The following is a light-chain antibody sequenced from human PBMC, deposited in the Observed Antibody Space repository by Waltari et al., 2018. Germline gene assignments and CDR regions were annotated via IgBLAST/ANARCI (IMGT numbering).Light chain of an antibody. CDR3: LFYLGGGIWV. J-gene: IGLJ3*02. Sequence: QTVVTQEPSVSVSPGGTVTLPCGLNSGSVSRSRYPAWYRQTPGQPPSRVIYHTDPRAFGIPPRFFGSILENKAALTIAQAQADDECDYFCLFYLGGGIWVFGGGTKLTV. CDR1: SGSVSRSRY. V-gene: IGLV8-61*01. CDR2: HTD.